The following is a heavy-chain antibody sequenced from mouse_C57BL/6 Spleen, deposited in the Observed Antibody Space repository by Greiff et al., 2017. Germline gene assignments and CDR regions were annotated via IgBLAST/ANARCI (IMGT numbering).Heavy chain of an antibody. CDR2: IYPGSGNT. CDR1: GYTFTDYY. V-gene: IGHV1-76*01. Sequence: QVQLQQSGAELVRPGASVKLSCKASGYTFTDYYINWVKQRPGQGLEWIARIYPGSGNTYYNEKFKGKATLTAEKSSSTAYMQLSSLTSEDSAVYFCAREREFYDYYYFDYWGQGTTLTVSS. D-gene: IGHD2-4*01. J-gene: IGHJ2*01. CDR3: AREREFYDYYYFDY.